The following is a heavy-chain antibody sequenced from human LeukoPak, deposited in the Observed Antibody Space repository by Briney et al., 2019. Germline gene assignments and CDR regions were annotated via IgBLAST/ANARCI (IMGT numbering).Heavy chain of an antibody. J-gene: IGHJ4*02. Sequence: PSDTLSLTCTVSGISITTYYWSWIRQPPGKGLEWIRLIHYSGSTTHNPSLKSRVTISIDTSKNQFSLPLSPVTAADTPVYYCARDIREVGESHYFDYWGQGILVTVTS. V-gene: IGHV4-59*01. CDR2: IHYSGST. D-gene: IGHD1-26*01. CDR3: ARDIREVGESHYFDY. CDR1: GISITTYY.